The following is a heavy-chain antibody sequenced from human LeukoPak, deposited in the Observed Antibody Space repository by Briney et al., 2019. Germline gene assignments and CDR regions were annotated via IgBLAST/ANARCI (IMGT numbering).Heavy chain of an antibody. D-gene: IGHD2-2*01. CDR2: IYYSGST. Sequence: PSETLSLTCAVYGGSFSGYYWSWIRQPPGKGLEWIGYIYYSGSTNYNPSLKSRVTISVDTSKNQFSLKLRSVTAADTAVYYCARDMRYLEYWGQGTLVTVSS. CDR3: ARDMRYLEY. J-gene: IGHJ4*02. V-gene: IGHV4-59*01. CDR1: GGSFSGYY.